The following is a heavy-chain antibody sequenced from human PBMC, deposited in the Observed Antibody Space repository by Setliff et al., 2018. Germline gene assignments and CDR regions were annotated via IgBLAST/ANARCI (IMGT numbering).Heavy chain of an antibody. CDR3: ARQPEGGYYDSSGYYGMAPYYFDY. Sequence: SETLSLTCTVSGGSISGGGYYWSWIRQHPRKGLEWIGYIYYSGSTNYTPSLKSRVTLSVDTSRNHFSLKLNSVTAADTAVYYCARQPEGGYYDSSGYYGMAPYYFDYWGQGTLVTVSS. V-gene: IGHV4-31*03. J-gene: IGHJ4*02. D-gene: IGHD3-22*01. CDR1: GGSISGGGYY. CDR2: IYYSGST.